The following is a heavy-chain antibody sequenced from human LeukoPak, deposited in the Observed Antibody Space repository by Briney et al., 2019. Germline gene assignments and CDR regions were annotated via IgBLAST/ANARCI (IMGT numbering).Heavy chain of an antibody. CDR1: EFSFSTHA. J-gene: IGHJ5*02. CDR2: ISYDGTNK. V-gene: IGHV3-30*04. Sequence: GGSLRLSCSASEFSFSTHALHWVRQAPGKGLEWVTIISYDGTNKYYADSVKGRFTISRDNFKNTLYLQMNSLGPGDTAVYFGAGGSKYSGYDYPSSWGQGTLVTVSS. D-gene: IGHD5-12*01. CDR3: AGGSKYSGYDYPSS.